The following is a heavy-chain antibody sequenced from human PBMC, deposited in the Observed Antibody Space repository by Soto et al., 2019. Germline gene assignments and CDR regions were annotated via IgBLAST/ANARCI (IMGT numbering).Heavy chain of an antibody. V-gene: IGHV4-38-2*01. D-gene: IGHD1-1*01. CDR2: IWHSGST. J-gene: IGHJ4*02. CDR1: AYSISGGYY. Sequence: SETLSLTCAVSAYSISGGYYWGWIRQPPGKGLEWIGSIWHSGSTYYNPSLKSRVTISVDTSKNQFSLKLGSVTAADTAVYYCARRIEGTSYLDYFESWGLGTLVTVSS. CDR3: ARRIEGTSYLDYFES.